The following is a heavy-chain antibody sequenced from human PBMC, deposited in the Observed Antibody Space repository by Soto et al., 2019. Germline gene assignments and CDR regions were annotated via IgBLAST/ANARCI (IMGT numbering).Heavy chain of an antibody. CDR1: GGSFSGYY. Sequence: SETLSLTCAVYGGSFSGYYWSWIRQPPGKGLEWIGEINHSGSTNYNPSLKSRVTISVDTSKNQFSLKLSSVTAAETAVYYCERKGITMVPGTNWFDTWGQGTLVTVSS. D-gene: IGHD3-10*01. CDR3: ERKGITMVPGTNWFDT. J-gene: IGHJ5*02. V-gene: IGHV4-34*01. CDR2: INHSGST.